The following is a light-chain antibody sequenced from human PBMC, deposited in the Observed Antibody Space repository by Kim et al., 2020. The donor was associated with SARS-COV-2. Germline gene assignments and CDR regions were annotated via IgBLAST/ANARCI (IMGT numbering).Light chain of an antibody. CDR2: GAF. CDR1: QSVSSSL. Sequence: IVLTQSPGTLSLSPGERATLSCRASQSVSSSLLAWYQQKPGQAPRLLIYGAFTRATGIPDRFSGSGSGTDFTLTITRLEPEDFAVYYCQQFGSSPPVTFGGETKLEI. V-gene: IGKV3-20*01. CDR3: QQFGSSPPVT. J-gene: IGKJ4*01.